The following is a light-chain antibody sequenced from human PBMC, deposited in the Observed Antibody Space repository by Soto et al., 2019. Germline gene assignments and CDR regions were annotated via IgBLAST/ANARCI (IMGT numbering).Light chain of an antibody. Sequence: QAVVTQEPSLTVTPGGTVTLTCGSSTGAVTSGHYPYWFQQKPGRAHRTLIYDINNKHSWTPARFSGSLLGGKAALTLSGAQPEDEAEYYCSLSYSGGRVFGGGTKVTVL. CDR1: TGAVTSGHY. CDR2: DIN. CDR3: SLSYSGGRV. V-gene: IGLV7-46*01. J-gene: IGLJ3*02.